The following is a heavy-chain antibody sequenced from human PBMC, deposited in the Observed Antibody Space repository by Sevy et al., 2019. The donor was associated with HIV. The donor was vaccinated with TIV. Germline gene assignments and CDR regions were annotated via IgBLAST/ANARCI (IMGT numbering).Heavy chain of an antibody. V-gene: IGHV1-18*01. CDR1: GYTFTSYG. J-gene: IGHJ4*02. Sequence: ASVKVSCKASGYTFTSYGISWVRQAPGQGLEWMGWISAYNGNTNYAQKLQGRVTMTTDTSTGTAYMELRSLRSDDTAVYYCAGSEEYDSSGYYYVLPYFDYWGQGTLVTVSS. CDR3: AGSEEYDSSGYYYVLPYFDY. D-gene: IGHD3-22*01. CDR2: ISAYNGNT.